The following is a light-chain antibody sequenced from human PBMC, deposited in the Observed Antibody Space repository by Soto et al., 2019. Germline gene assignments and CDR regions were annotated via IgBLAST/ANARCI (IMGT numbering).Light chain of an antibody. J-gene: IGKJ1*01. Sequence: DIQMTQSPSSLSASVGDRVTFTCRATHNISNYLNWYQQKPGKAPKLLIHAASTLQSGVPSRFSGGGSGTEFTLTISSLQPPDFATYSCLQRYIPHQTFGQGTKVEV. CDR1: HNISNY. V-gene: IGKV1-39*01. CDR3: LQRYIPHQT. CDR2: AAS.